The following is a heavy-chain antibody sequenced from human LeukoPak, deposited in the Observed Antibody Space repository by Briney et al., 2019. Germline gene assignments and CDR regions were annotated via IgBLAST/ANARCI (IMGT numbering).Heavy chain of an antibody. CDR2: IWYDGSNK. CDR1: GFSFRSYD. J-gene: IGHJ4*02. D-gene: IGHD6-13*01. Sequence: GGSLRLSCVASGFSFRSYDMHWVRQAPGKGLEWVGVIWYDGSNKYYAESVKGRFTISRDNSKNTLYLQMSSLRAEDTALYYCARGVATVGTAPDSWGQGTLVTVPS. V-gene: IGHV3-33*03. CDR3: ARGVATVGTAPDS.